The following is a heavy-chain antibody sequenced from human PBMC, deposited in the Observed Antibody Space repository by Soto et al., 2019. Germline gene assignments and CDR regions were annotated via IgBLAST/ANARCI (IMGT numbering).Heavy chain of an antibody. CDR3: ARGGAVAGGFDY. Sequence: KTSETLSLTCTVSGGSISSSYWSWIRQPAGKGLEWIGRIYTNGNTNYNPSLKSRVTMSIDTSKNQFSLRLSSVTAADTAVYYCARGGAVAGGFDYWGQGTLVTVSS. CDR2: IYTNGNT. V-gene: IGHV4-4*07. D-gene: IGHD6-19*01. J-gene: IGHJ4*02. CDR1: GGSISSSY.